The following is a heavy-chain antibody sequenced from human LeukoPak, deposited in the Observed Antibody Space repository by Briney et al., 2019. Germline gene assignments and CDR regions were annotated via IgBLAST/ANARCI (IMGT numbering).Heavy chain of an antibody. CDR2: ISSSSSYI. D-gene: IGHD5-18*01. CDR1: GFTFSSYS. J-gene: IGHJ4*02. V-gene: IGHV3-21*01. CDR3: ARDLDSYGFFDY. Sequence: NPGGSLRLSCAASGFTFSSYSMNWVRQAPGKGLEWVSSISSSSSYIYYADSVKGRFTISRDNAKNSLYLQMNSLRAEDTAVYYCARDLDSYGFFDYWGQGTLVIASS.